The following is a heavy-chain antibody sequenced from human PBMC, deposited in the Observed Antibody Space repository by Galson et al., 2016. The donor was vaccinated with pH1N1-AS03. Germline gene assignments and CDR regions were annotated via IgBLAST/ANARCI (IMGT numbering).Heavy chain of an antibody. J-gene: IGHJ4*02. CDR3: AREGVAGTFDF. CDR2: IFYTGTT. Sequence: TLSLTCAVSGASINSNTNYWSWVRQFPGKGLEWIGYIFYTGTTYYSSSPPGRVTISVDTSKAQFSLELKSVPAADSAIYFCAREGVAGTFDFWGQGILVTVSS. D-gene: IGHD3-10*01. V-gene: IGHV4-31*11. CDR1: GASINSNTNY.